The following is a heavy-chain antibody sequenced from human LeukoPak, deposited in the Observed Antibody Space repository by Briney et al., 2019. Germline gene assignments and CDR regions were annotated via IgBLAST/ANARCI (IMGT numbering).Heavy chain of an antibody. CDR2: ISTST. CDR1: GFTYNREA. J-gene: IGHJ4*02. CDR3: VIHLHDHRTN. D-gene: IGHD1-7*01. Sequence: GGSLRLSCDASGFTYNREAMSWVRQAPGKGLEWVSGISTSTFYADSVKGRFTISRDNSKNTLYLQMNSLRAEDTAVYYCVIHLHDHRTNWGQGTLVTVSS. V-gene: IGHV3-23*05.